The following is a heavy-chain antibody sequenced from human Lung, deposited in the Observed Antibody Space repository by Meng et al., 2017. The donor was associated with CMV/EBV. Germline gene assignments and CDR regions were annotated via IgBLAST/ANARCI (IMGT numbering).Heavy chain of an antibody. D-gene: IGHD6-19*01. Sequence: QVRRVHFGSELKKPGDSVKLSSQAAGDTFTSSSMNWVRHAPGQGLEWMGWININTGNPTYAQGFTGRFVFSLDTSVSTAYLQIDSLKADDTAVYYCARGNGWRFDYWGQGTLVTVSS. CDR2: ININTGNP. V-gene: IGHV7-4-1*01. CDR1: GDTFTSSS. J-gene: IGHJ4*02. CDR3: ARGNGWRFDY.